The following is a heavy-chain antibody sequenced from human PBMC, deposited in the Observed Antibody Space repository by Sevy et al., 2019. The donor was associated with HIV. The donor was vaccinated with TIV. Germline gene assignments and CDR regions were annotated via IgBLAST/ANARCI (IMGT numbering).Heavy chain of an antibody. CDR1: GYTFTSYG. V-gene: IGHV1-18*04. CDR3: ARSHDYGDLGNLLPIYYYYMDV. J-gene: IGHJ6*03. Sequence: ASVKVSCKASGYTFTSYGISWVRQAPGQGLEWMGWISAYNGNTNYAQKLQGRVTMTTDTSTSTAYMELRSLRSDDTAVYYCARSHDYGDLGNLLPIYYYYMDVWGKGTTVTVSS. D-gene: IGHD4-17*01. CDR2: ISAYNGNT.